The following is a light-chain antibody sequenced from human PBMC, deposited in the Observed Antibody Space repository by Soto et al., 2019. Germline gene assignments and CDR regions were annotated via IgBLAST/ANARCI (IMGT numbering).Light chain of an antibody. V-gene: IGKV1-39*01. CDR3: LQVNSFPLS. J-gene: IGKJ4*01. CDR1: QSIRSY. Sequence: DIQLTQSPSSLSASVGDKVTITCRASQSIRSYLNWVQQKPGKAPKLLIYDASSLQTGVPSRFSGSGSGTDFSLTISSLQPEDFATYYCLQVNSFPLSFGGGTKVDIK. CDR2: DAS.